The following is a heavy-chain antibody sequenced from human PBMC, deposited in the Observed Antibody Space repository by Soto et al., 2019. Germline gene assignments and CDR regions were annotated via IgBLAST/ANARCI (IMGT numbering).Heavy chain of an antibody. CDR2: ISSSSSYT. CDR3: ARDRRYYGSGSYYENAFDI. CDR1: GFTFSDYY. D-gene: IGHD3-10*01. Sequence: GGALRLSCAASGFTFSDYYMSWIRQAPGKGLDWVSYISSSSSYTNYADSVKGRFTISRDNAKNSLYLQMNSLRAEDTAVYYCARDRRYYGSGSYYENAFDIWGQGTMVTVSS. J-gene: IGHJ3*02. V-gene: IGHV3-11*06.